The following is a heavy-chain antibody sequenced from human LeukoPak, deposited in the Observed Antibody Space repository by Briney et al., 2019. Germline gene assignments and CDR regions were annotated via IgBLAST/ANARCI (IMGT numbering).Heavy chain of an antibody. D-gene: IGHD6-19*01. V-gene: IGHV3-23*01. CDR1: GLTFYSYA. Sequence: GGSLRLSCAAPGLTFYSYAMSWVRQAPGKGLEWVSGISGGGGTTYYADSVKGRFTISRDHSKKTVYLQMNSLRAEDTAVYYCARDRAVADGRLYYWGQGTLVTVSS. J-gene: IGHJ4*02. CDR2: ISGGGGTT. CDR3: ARDRAVADGRLYY.